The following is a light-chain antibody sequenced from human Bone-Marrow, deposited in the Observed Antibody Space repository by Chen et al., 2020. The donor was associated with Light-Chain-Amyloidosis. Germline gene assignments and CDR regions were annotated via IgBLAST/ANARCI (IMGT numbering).Light chain of an antibody. CDR1: SSDVGGDNH. CDR3: SSYTITNTLV. V-gene: IGLV2-14*01. CDR2: DIT. J-gene: IGLJ1*01. Sequence: QSALTQPASVSGSPGQSITISCTGTSSDVGGDNHVSWYQQHPDKASKLMIYDITNRPSWGPARFSGSKSENTACLTSPGIQTEDGADYLGSSYTITNTLVFGSGTRVTVL.